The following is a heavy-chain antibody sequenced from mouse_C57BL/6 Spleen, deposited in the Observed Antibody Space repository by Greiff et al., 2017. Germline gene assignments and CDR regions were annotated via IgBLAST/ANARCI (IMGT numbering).Heavy chain of an antibody. CDR1: GYTFTSYW. Sequence: VQLQQPGAELVMPGASVKLSCKASGYTFTSYWMHWVKQRPGQGLEWIGEIDPSDSYTNYNQKFKGKSTWTVDKSSSTAYMQLSSLTSEDSAVYYCARPYYYGSSYGYFDVWGTGTTVTVSS. CDR3: ARPYYYGSSYGYFDV. V-gene: IGHV1-69*01. D-gene: IGHD1-1*01. J-gene: IGHJ1*03. CDR2: IDPSDSYT.